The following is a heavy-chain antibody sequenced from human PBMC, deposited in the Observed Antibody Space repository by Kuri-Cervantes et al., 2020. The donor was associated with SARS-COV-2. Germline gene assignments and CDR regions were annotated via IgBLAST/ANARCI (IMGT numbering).Heavy chain of an antibody. Sequence: GGFLRLSCDASGFTFSSYAMHWVRQAPGKGLEWVAVISYDGSNKYYADSVKGRFTISRDNSKNTLYLQLNSLRAEDTSIYYCARVIGTISWFADAFDIWGQGTMITVSS. D-gene: IGHD6-13*01. V-gene: IGHV3-30-3*01. J-gene: IGHJ3*02. CDR1: GFTFSSYA. CDR2: ISYDGSNK. CDR3: ARVIGTISWFADAFDI.